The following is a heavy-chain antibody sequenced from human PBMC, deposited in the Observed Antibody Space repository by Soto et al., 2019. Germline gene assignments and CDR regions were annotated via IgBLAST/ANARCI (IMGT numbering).Heavy chain of an antibody. J-gene: IGHJ4*02. CDR1: GDCVSNYT. CDR3: ARGRGLYNSGRSQLDS. D-gene: IGHD1-1*01. V-gene: IGHV1-69*13. CDR2: IIPRFGTT. Sequence: SVKVSCRASGDCVSNYTVNWVRQAPRQGLEWMGGIIPRFGTTNYAPTLQDRVTITADESMNTVYMELSSLRSEDTALYYCARGRGLYNSGRSQLDSWGQGTLVTVSS.